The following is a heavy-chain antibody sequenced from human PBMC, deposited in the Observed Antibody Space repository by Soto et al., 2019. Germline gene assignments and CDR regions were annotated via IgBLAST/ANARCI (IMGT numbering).Heavy chain of an antibody. D-gene: IGHD3-10*01. CDR3: ARGGSEAGLDV. CDR1: GGSISSSSYY. Sequence: SETLSLTCTVSGGSISSSSYYWTWIRQAPGKGLEWIGYLYYSGNTNYNPSLKSRVTMSVDTSKNHFYLTLTSATAADTAVYFCARGGSEAGLDVWGQGTTVTVSS. V-gene: IGHV4-61*03. CDR2: LYYSGNT. J-gene: IGHJ6*02.